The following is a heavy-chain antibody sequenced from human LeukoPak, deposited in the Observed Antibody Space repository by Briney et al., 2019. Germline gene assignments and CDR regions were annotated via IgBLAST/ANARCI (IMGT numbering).Heavy chain of an antibody. CDR3: ARGLDYYDSSGYY. Sequence: PGGSLRLSCAASGFTFRNYWMHWVRQAPGKGLVWVSRIDSDGSSTSYADSVKGRSAISRDNAKNTLYLQMNSLSVEDTAVYHCARGLDYYDSSGYYWGQGTLVTSPQ. CDR1: GFTFRNYW. J-gene: IGHJ4*02. V-gene: IGHV3-74*01. CDR2: IDSDGSST. D-gene: IGHD3-22*01.